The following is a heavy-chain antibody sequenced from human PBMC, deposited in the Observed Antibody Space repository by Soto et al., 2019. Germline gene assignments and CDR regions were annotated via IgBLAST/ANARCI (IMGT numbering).Heavy chain of an antibody. J-gene: IGHJ3*02. CDR3: ARDRAPPTSIIVVDAFDI. Sequence: QVQLVESGGGVVQPGGSLRLSCAASGFTFSSYAMHWVRQAPGKGLEWVSLISSDGYNKYYADSVKGRFTISRDKSKNTLYLQMNSLRTEDTAVYHCARDRAPPTSIIVVDAFDIWGEGTMVTVSS. CDR2: ISSDGYNK. V-gene: IGHV3-30-3*01. D-gene: IGHD2-15*01. CDR1: GFTFSSYA.